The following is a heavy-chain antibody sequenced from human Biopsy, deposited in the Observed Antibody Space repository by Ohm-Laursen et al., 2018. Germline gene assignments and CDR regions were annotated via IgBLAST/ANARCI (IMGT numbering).Heavy chain of an antibody. D-gene: IGHD3-16*01. CDR1: GVSIHTGGYY. Sequence: SDTLSLTCTVSGVSIHTGGYYWTWIRQHPGTGLEWIGYIHYSGNTLYNPSLKSRLTISVDTSRNQFSLKLTSVTAADTALYYCTRAGGGKIYGLWGQGTLVTVSS. V-gene: IGHV4-31*03. CDR3: TRAGGGKIYGL. CDR2: IHYSGNT. J-gene: IGHJ4*02.